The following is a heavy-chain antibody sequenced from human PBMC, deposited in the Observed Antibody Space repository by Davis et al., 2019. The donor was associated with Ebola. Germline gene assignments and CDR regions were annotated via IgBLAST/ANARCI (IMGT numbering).Heavy chain of an antibody. CDR1: GFNFNIYG. Sequence: PGGSLRLSCEASGFNFNIYGMHWVRQAPGRGPEWVAFIWHDGSKREYADSVKGRFSISRDNSNNTVHLQMNSLRPEDTAVYYCARDPDGGRYHPGLFDEWGQGQLVIVSS. J-gene: IGHJ4*02. CDR3: ARDPDGGRYHPGLFDE. CDR2: IWHDGSKR. D-gene: IGHD1-26*01. V-gene: IGHV3-33*01.